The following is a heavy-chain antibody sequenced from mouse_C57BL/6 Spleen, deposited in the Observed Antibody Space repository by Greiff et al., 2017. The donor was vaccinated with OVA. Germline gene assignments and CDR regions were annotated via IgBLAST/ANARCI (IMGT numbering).Heavy chain of an antibody. J-gene: IGHJ4*01. D-gene: IGHD2-2*01. CDR1: GYAFSSSW. Sequence: VKLQQSGPELVKPGASVKISCKASGYAFSSSWMNWVKQRPGKGLEWIGRIYPGDGDTNYNGKFKGKATLTADKSSSTAYMQLSSLPSEDSAVYCCACYYGYDAHYAMDYWGQGTSVTVSS. CDR2: IYPGDGDT. CDR3: ACYYGYDAHYAMDY. V-gene: IGHV1-82*01.